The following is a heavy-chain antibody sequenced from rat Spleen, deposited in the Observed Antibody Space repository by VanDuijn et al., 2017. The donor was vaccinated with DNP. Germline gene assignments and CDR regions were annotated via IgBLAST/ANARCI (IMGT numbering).Heavy chain of an antibody. CDR1: GFTFSDYA. CDR2: ISTGGGNT. CDR3: ARVQLGYYALDA. V-gene: IGHV5S23*01. Sequence: EVQLVESGGGLVQPGRSLKLSCAASGFTFSDYAMAWVRQAPKKGLEWVASISTGGGNTYYQDSVKGRFTISRDNAKSTLYLQMDSLRSEETATYYCARVQLGYYALDAWGQGTSVTVSS. J-gene: IGHJ4*01. D-gene: IGHD5-1*01.